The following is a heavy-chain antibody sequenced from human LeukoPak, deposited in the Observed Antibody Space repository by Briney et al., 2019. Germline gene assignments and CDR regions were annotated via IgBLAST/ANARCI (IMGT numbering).Heavy chain of an antibody. CDR3: AKGPNYFDS. CDR2: MNSDGSAT. Sequence: GGSLRLSCAASGFSFSNYWMHWVPQAPGKGLVWVTRMNSDGSATYYADSVQGRFTISRDNAKNTLYLQMNSLRAEDTAMYFCAKGPNYFDSWGQGTLVTVSS. V-gene: IGHV3-74*01. CDR1: GFSFSNYW. J-gene: IGHJ4*02.